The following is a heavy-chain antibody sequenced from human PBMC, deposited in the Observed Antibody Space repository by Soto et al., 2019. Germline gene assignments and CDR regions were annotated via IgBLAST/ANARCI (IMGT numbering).Heavy chain of an antibody. CDR1: GGSFSGYY. J-gene: IGHJ3*02. D-gene: IGHD3-9*01. CDR3: ARGGVLRYFDWFYI. Sequence: QVQLQQWGAGLLKPSETLSLTCAVYGGSFSGYYWSWIRQPPGKGLEWIGEINHSGSTNYNPSLKSRVTISVDTSKTQCSLKLSSVTAADTAVYYWARGGVLRYFDWFYIWGQGTMVTVSS. V-gene: IGHV4-34*01. CDR2: INHSGST.